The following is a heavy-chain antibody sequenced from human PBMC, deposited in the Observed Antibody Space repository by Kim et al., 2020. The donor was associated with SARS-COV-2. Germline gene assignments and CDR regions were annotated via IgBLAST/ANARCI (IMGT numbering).Heavy chain of an antibody. Sequence: GGSLRLSCAASGFTFSSYAMSWVRQAPGKGLEWVSAISGSGGSTYYADSVKGRFTISRDNSKNTLYLQMNSLRAEDTAVYYCAKDAITMVRGVIRNWFDPWGQGTLVTVSS. CDR1: GFTFSSYA. V-gene: IGHV3-23*01. CDR2: ISGSGGST. D-gene: IGHD3-10*01. CDR3: AKDAITMVRGVIRNWFDP. J-gene: IGHJ5*02.